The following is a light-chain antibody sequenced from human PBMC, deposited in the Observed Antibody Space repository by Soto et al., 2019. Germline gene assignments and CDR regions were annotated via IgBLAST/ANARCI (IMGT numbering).Light chain of an antibody. J-gene: IGLJ1*01. CDR1: SSNIGAGYD. CDR3: SSYTSSTTLYV. CDR2: GNS. Sequence: QSVLTQPPSVSGAPGQRVTISCTGSSSNIGAGYDVHWYQQLPGTAPKLPIYGNSNRPSGVSNRFSGSKSGNTASLTISGLQAEDEADYYCSSYTSSTTLYVFGTGTKVTVL. V-gene: IGLV1-40*01.